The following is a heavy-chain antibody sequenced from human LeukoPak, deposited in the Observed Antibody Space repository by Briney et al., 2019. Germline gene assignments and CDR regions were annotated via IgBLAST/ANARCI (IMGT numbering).Heavy chain of an antibody. Sequence: PGGSLRLSCAASGFTFRSYWMHWVRQAPGKGLVWVSRINSDGSSTSYADSVKGRFTISRDNAKNTLYLQMNSLRAEDTAVYYCARSVAVADFDYWGQGTLVTVSS. CDR2: INSDGSST. CDR3: ARSVAVADFDY. J-gene: IGHJ4*02. D-gene: IGHD6-19*01. CDR1: GFTFRSYW. V-gene: IGHV3-74*01.